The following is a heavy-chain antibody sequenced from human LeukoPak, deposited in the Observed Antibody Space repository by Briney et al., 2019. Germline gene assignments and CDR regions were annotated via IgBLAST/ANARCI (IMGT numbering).Heavy chain of an antibody. CDR2: IYASGTT. V-gene: IGHV4-61*02. Sequence: PSQTLSLTRAVAGGPISSTSYYWNWIRHPAGKGLEWIGRIYASGTTNFNPSLKSRVTLSLDMSKNQLSLRLTSVTAADTAVYYCARSRGYSYGYRFDYWGQGTLVTVSS. CDR1: GGPISSTSYY. D-gene: IGHD5-18*01. J-gene: IGHJ4*02. CDR3: ARSRGYSYGYRFDY.